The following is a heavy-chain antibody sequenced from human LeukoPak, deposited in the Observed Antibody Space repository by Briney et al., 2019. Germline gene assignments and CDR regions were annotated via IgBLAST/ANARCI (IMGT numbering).Heavy chain of an antibody. D-gene: IGHD1-26*01. J-gene: IGHJ4*02. CDR3: ARDDLVGATDY. CDR2: INSDGSST. Sequence: PGGSLRLSCAASGFTFSSYWMHWVCQAPGKGLVWVSRINSDGSSTSYADSVKGRFTISRDNAKNTLYLQMNSLRAEDTAVYYCARDDLVGATDYWGQGTLVTVSS. V-gene: IGHV3-74*01. CDR1: GFTFSSYW.